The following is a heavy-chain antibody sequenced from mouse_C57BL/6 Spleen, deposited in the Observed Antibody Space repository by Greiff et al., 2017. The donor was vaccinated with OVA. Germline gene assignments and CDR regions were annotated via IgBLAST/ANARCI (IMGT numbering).Heavy chain of an antibody. D-gene: IGHD4-1*01. V-gene: IGHV5-17*01. CDR2: ISSGSSTI. CDR3: AELTGTLAY. Sequence: EVQLVESGGGLVKPGGSLKLSCAASGFTFSDYGMHWVRQAPEKGLEWVAYISSGSSTIYYADTVKGRFTITRDNAKNTLFLQLTSLRSEDTAMYYCAELTGTLAYWGQGTLVTVSA. J-gene: IGHJ3*01. CDR1: GFTFSDYG.